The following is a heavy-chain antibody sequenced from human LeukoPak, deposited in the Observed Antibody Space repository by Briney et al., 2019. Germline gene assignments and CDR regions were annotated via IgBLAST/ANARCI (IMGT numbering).Heavy chain of an antibody. D-gene: IGHD3-22*01. V-gene: IGHV1-46*01. CDR1: GYTFTSNY. CDR3: ARNHDSSGYTFDY. CDR2: INPSGGST. J-gene: IGHJ4*02. Sequence: ASVKVSCKASGYTFTSNYMHWVRQAPGQGLEWMGIINPSGGSTNYAQKFQGRATMTSDTSTSTVYMELSSLRSEDTAVYYCARNHDSSGYTFDYWGQGTLVTVSS.